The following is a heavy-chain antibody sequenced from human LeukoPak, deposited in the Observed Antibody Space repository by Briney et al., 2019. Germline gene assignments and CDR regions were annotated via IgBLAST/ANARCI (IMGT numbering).Heavy chain of an antibody. Sequence: GGSLRLSCAASGFTFSSYAMSWVRQAPGKGLEWVSAISGSGGSTYYADSVKGRFTISRDNSKNTLYLQMNSLRAEDTAVYYCARDSQYDILTGYSAFDYWGQGTLVTVSS. V-gene: IGHV3-23*01. CDR3: ARDSQYDILTGYSAFDY. D-gene: IGHD3-9*01. CDR2: ISGSGGST. J-gene: IGHJ4*02. CDR1: GFTFSSYA.